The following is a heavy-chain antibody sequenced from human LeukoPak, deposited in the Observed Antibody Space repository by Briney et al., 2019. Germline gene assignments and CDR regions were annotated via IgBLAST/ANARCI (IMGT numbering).Heavy chain of an antibody. Sequence: GGSRRLSCAASGFTFSRYWMHWVRQAPGKGLVWVSRINSDGSDISYADSVKGRFTISRDNAKNTVYLQMNSLRAEDTAVYYCARGSLGDGSLLIDYWGQGTLVTVSS. CDR1: GFTFSRYW. V-gene: IGHV3-74*01. D-gene: IGHD1-26*01. CDR3: ARGSLGDGSLLIDY. J-gene: IGHJ4*02. CDR2: INSDGSDI.